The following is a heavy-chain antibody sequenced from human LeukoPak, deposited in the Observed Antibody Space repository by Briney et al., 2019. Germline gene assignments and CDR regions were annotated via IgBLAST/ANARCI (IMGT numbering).Heavy chain of an antibody. CDR2: ISGSGGST. CDR3: AKDPRTFVVLRQGPPGYFDY. D-gene: IGHD2-2*01. Sequence: PGGSLRLSCAASGFTFSSYAMSWVRQAPGKGLEWVSAISGSGGSTYYADSVKGRFTISRDNSKNTLYLQMNSLRAEDTAVYYCAKDPRTFVVLRQGPPGYFDYWGQGTLVTVSS. CDR1: GFTFSSYA. V-gene: IGHV3-23*01. J-gene: IGHJ4*02.